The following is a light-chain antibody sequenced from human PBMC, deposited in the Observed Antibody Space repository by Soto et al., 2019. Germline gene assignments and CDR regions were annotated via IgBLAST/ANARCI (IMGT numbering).Light chain of an antibody. V-gene: IGKV3-15*01. CDR1: QSVSSN. Sequence: IVLTQSPGTLSLSPGERATLSCRASQSVSSNLAWYQQRPGQAPRLLIYDASTRATGIPARFSGSGSGTEFTLTISSLQSEDFAVYYCQQYNNWPPIAFGQGTKVDIK. CDR2: DAS. J-gene: IGKJ1*01. CDR3: QQYNNWPPIA.